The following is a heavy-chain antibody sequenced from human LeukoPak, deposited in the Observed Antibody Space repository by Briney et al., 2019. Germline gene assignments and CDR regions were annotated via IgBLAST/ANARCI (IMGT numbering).Heavy chain of an antibody. D-gene: IGHD3-16*01. Sequence: GGSLRLSCAASGFTVSSSYMSWVRQAPGKGLEWVSVIYSGGRTSYADSVKGRFTISRDNSKNTLYLQMNSLRAEDTAVYYCAKRARPVGGGFDYWGQGTLVSVSS. J-gene: IGHJ4*02. CDR2: IYSGGRT. CDR3: AKRARPVGGGFDY. CDR1: GFTVSSSY. V-gene: IGHV3-53*01.